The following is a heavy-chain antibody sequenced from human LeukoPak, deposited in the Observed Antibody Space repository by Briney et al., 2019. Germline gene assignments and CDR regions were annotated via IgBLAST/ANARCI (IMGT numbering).Heavy chain of an antibody. D-gene: IGHD6-19*01. CDR2: ISGSGVSA. V-gene: IGHV3-23*01. CDR1: GFTFSNYW. J-gene: IGHJ4*02. Sequence: GGSLRLSCAASGFTFSNYWMHWVRQAPGKGLEWVSGISGSGVSAYYGDSVKGRFTISRDNPKNTVYLQMDSLRAEDTAVYYCAKRRSGSSGWFPFDSWGQGTLVTVSS. CDR3: AKRRSGSSGWFPFDS.